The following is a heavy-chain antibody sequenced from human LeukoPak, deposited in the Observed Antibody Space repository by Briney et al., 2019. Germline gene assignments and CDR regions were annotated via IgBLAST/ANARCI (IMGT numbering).Heavy chain of an antibody. J-gene: IGHJ3*02. Sequence: YWSWIRQHPGKGLEWMGIIYPGDSDTRYSPSFQGQVTISADKSISTAYLQWSSLKASDTAMYYCARLLYYYGSGSPHDAFDIWGQGTMVTVSS. CDR2: IYPGDSDT. D-gene: IGHD3-10*01. V-gene: IGHV5-51*01. CDR3: ARLLYYYGSGSPHDAFDI. CDR1: YW.